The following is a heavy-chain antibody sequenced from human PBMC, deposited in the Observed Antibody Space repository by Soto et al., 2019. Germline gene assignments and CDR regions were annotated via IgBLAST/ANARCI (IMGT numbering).Heavy chain of an antibody. Sequence: EVPVVESGGGLVKPGGSLRLSCAASGFNFNHYGMQWVRQAPGKGLEWVSYSSRTGDDKKFLDSVKGRFTISRDNAKNSLFLQMNSLRAEDTAIYYCARETFGDQFYMDVWGRGTTVTVSS. D-gene: IGHD3-10*01. CDR3: ARETFGDQFYMDV. J-gene: IGHJ6*03. CDR2: SSRTGDDK. CDR1: GFNFNHYG. V-gene: IGHV3-21*01.